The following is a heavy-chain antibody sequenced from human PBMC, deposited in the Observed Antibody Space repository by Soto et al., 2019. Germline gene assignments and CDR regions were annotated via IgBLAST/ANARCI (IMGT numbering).Heavy chain of an antibody. Sequence: SETLSLTCTVSGGSVSSGSYYWSWVRQPPGKGLEWIAYIYYSGSTNYNPSLKSRVTISVDRSKNQFSLKLNSVTAADTAVYYCARATYYYYGMDVWGQGTTVTVSS. V-gene: IGHV4-61*01. J-gene: IGHJ6*02. CDR2: IYYSGST. CDR1: GGSVSSGSYY. CDR3: ARATYYYYGMDV. D-gene: IGHD1-26*01.